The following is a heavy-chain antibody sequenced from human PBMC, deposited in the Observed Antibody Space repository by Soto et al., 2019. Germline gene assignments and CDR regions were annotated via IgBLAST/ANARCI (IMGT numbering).Heavy chain of an antibody. J-gene: IGHJ5*02. CDR3: ARERYCSGGSCSYNWFDP. Sequence: SLRLSCTASGFTFSSYAMHWVRQAPGKGLEWVAVISYDGSNKYYADSVKGRFTISRDNSKNTLYLQMNSLRVEDTAVYYCARERYCSGGSCSYNWFDPWGQGTLVTVSS. D-gene: IGHD2-15*01. V-gene: IGHV3-30-3*01. CDR1: GFTFSSYA. CDR2: ISYDGSNK.